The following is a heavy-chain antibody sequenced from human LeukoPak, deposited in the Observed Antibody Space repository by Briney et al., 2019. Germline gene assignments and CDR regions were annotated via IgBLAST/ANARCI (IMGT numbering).Heavy chain of an antibody. J-gene: IGHJ6*02. CDR2: ISGSGGST. CDR1: GLTFSSYA. CDR3: AKGNGELPYYYYGMDV. D-gene: IGHD3-10*01. V-gene: IGHV3-23*01. Sequence: GGSLRLPCAASGLTFSSYAMSWVRQAPGKGLEWVSGISGSGGSTFYAGSVKGRFTISRDNSKNTLNLQMKSLRAEDTAIYYCAKGNGELPYYYYGMDVWGQGTTVTVS.